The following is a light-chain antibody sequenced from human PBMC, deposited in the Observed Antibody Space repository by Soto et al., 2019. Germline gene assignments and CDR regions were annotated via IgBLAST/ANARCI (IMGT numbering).Light chain of an antibody. CDR2: ASS. V-gene: IGKV1-9*01. Sequence: DIQLTQSPSFLSPSIGESVTITCRASQVISTSLAWYQVKPGKAPKLLIYASSTLESGVPSRFSATVSGTEFNLTIPSLQPEDFATYYCQQLFDTPITFGQGTRLEIK. J-gene: IGKJ5*01. CDR3: QQLFDTPIT. CDR1: QVISTS.